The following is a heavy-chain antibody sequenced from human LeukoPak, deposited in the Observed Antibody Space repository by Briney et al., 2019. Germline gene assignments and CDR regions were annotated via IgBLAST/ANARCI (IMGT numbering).Heavy chain of an antibody. CDR3: ARSKGIAAAGIDY. CDR2: IYSGGST. D-gene: IGHD6-13*01. CDR1: GFTVSSNY. J-gene: IGHJ4*02. V-gene: IGHV3-66*01. Sequence: PGGSLRLSCAASGFTVSSNYMSWVRQAPGKGLEWVSVIYSGGSTYYADSVKGRFTISRDNSKNTLYLQMNSLRAEDTAAYYCARSKGIAAAGIDYWGQGTLVTVSS.